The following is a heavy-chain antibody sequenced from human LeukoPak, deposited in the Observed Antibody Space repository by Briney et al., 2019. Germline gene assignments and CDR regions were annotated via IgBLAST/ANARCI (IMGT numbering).Heavy chain of an antibody. CDR3: AHRPTGPYYFDY. D-gene: IGHD1-1*01. V-gene: IGHV2-5*02. CDR2: IFWDDDK. J-gene: IGHJ4*02. CDR1: GFSLSTSGVD. Sequence: SGPTLVNPTQTLTLTCTFSGFSLSTSGVDVGWIRQPPGKALEWLALIFWDDDKRYNPSLKSRLTITKDTSKNQVVLTMTNMDPVDTAIYYCAHRPTGPYYFDYWGQGTLVTVSS.